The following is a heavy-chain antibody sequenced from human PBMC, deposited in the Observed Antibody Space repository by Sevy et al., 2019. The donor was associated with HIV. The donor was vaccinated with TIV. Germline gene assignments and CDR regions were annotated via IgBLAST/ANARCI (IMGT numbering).Heavy chain of an antibody. V-gene: IGHV3-7*03. CDR3: TRVAAYYYDSSGHRDY. D-gene: IGHD3-22*01. Sequence: GGSLRLSCAASGFTFSSYWMSWVRQAPGKGLEWVANIKQDGSEKYYVDSVKGRFTLSVDNAKNSLYLQMNSLGAEDTALYYCTRVAAYYYDSSGHRDYWGQGTLVTVSS. CDR2: IKQDGSEK. CDR1: GFTFSSYW. J-gene: IGHJ4*02.